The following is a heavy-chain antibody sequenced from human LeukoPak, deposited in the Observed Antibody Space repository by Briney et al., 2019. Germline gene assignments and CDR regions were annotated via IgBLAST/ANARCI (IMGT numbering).Heavy chain of an antibody. CDR3: AKDARMVRDAFDI. CDR2: ISGSGGST. V-gene: IGHV3-23*01. CDR1: GFTFSSYA. Sequence: GGSLRLSCAASGFTFSSYAMSWVRQAPGKGLEWVSAISGSGGSTYHADSVKGRFTISGDNSKNTLYLQMNSLRAEDTAVYYCAKDARMVRDAFDIWGQGTMVTVSS. D-gene: IGHD5-18*01. J-gene: IGHJ3*02.